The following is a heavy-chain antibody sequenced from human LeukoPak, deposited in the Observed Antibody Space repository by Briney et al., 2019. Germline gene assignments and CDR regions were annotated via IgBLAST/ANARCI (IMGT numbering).Heavy chain of an antibody. J-gene: IGHJ4*02. Sequence: GGSLSLSCAASGFTFSTYSMNWVRQAPGKGREWVSSISSSSSYIYYAYSVKGRFTISRDNAKNSLYLQMNSLRAEDTAVYYCAREGSYESFDYWGQGTLVTVSS. CDR1: GFTFSTYS. D-gene: IGHD5-18*01. CDR2: ISSSSSYI. CDR3: AREGSYESFDY. V-gene: IGHV3-21*01.